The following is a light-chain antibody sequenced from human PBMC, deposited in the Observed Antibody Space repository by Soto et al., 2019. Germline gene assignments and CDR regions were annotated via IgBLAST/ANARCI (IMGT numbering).Light chain of an antibody. J-gene: IGKJ5*01. CDR1: QAIRTD. V-gene: IGKV1-39*01. Sequence: IQVTQSPSSLSASVGDRVTITCRASQAIRTDLGWYQQKPGKAPYLLIYAASSLQSGVPSRFSGSSSGTDFTLTITSLQPEDFATYYCQQTYSTPITFGQGTRLEIK. CDR2: AAS. CDR3: QQTYSTPIT.